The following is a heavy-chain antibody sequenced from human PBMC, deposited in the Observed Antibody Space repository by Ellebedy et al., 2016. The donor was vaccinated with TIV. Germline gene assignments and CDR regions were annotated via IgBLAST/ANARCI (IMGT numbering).Heavy chain of an antibody. J-gene: IGHJ4*02. V-gene: IGHV4-59*01. Sequence: SETLSLTCTVSGGSISSYYWSWIRQPPGKGLEWIGYIYNSGSTNYNPSLKSRVTISVDTSKNQFYLKLSSVTAADTAVYYCARDFGHSGYDLLDYWGQGTLVTVSS. CDR1: GGSISSYY. D-gene: IGHD5-12*01. CDR2: IYNSGST. CDR3: ARDFGHSGYDLLDY.